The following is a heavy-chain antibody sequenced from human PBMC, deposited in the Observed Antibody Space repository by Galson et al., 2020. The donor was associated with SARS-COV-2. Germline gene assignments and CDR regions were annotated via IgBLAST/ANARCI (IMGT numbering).Heavy chain of an antibody. CDR3: ARGRIAAAGLGNYYYYGMDV. J-gene: IGHJ6*02. D-gene: IGHD6-13*01. V-gene: IGHV4-34*01. Sequence: SETLSLTCAVYGGSFSGYYWSWIRQPPGKGLEWIGEINHSGSTNYNTSLKSRVTISVDTSKNQFSLKLSSVTAADTAVYYCARGRIAAAGLGNYYYYGMDVWGQGTTVTVSS. CDR1: GGSFSGYY. CDR2: INHSGST.